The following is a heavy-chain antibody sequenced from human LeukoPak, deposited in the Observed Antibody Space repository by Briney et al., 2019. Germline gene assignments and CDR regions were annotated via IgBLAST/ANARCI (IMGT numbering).Heavy chain of an antibody. CDR1: GGSFSGYY. J-gene: IGHJ4*02. CDR3: ARGRAYYDILTGYPSTTFDY. CDR2: FNHSGST. D-gene: IGHD3-9*01. V-gene: IGHV4-34*01. Sequence: PSETLSLTCAVYGGSFSGYYWSWIRKPPGKGLEWIGEFNHSGSTNYNPSLKSRVTISVDTSKNQFSLKLSSVTAADTAVYYCARGRAYYDILTGYPSTTFDYWGQGTLVTVSS.